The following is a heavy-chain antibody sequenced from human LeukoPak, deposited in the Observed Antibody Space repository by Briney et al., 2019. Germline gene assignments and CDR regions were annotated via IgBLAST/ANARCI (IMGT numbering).Heavy chain of an antibody. V-gene: IGHV1-69*04. CDR3: ARPQGQGNYGMDV. J-gene: IGHJ6*02. CDR1: GYTFTSYD. Sequence: GASVKVSCKASGYTFTSYDINWVRQATGQGLEWMGRIIPILGIANYAQKFQGRVTITADKSTSTAYMELSSLRSEDTAVYYCARPQGQGNYGMDVWGQGTTVTVSS. CDR2: IIPILGIA.